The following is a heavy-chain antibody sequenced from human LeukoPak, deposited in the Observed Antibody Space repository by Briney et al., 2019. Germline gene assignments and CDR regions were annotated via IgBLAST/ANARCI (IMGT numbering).Heavy chain of an antibody. CDR1: GGSIGSFY. J-gene: IGHJ4*02. V-gene: IGHV4-59*01. Sequence: SETLSLTCTVSGGSIGSFYWNWIRQPPGKGLEWIGYIYSSGNTNYNPSLKSRVIISVDTSKNQFSLKLSSVTAADTAVYYCARGGVLLGIDYWGQGTLVTVSS. CDR3: ARGGVLLGIDY. D-gene: IGHD2-8*02. CDR2: IYSSGNT.